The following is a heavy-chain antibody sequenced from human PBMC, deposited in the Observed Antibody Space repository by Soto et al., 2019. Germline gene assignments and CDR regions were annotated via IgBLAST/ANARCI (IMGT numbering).Heavy chain of an antibody. V-gene: IGHV3-23*01. CDR3: AKELGKAAAGPFDP. Sequence: GSLRLSFAASAFTFSSHAMSWVRQAPAKGLEWVSAITYSGFSTFYSGSVKGRFTIARDNSKNTLFLQMISLRVEDTAVYCCAKELGKAAAGPFDPWGQGTLVTV. CDR2: ITYSGFST. J-gene: IGHJ5*01. CDR1: AFTFSSHA. D-gene: IGHD6-13*01.